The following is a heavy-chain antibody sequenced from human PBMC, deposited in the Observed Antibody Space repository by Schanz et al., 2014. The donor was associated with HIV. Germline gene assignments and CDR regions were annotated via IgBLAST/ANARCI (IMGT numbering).Heavy chain of an antibody. Sequence: QVQVVESGGGVVQPGRSLRLSCAASGFSFSSYVMHWVRQAPGKGLEWVAVIWYDGNSKYYADSVKGRFTISRDNSKNTRYLQMNSLRAEDTAVYYCARGGLQWHPEWFDYWGQGTLVSVSS. CDR3: ARGGLQWHPEWFDY. CDR1: GFSFSSYV. J-gene: IGHJ4*02. V-gene: IGHV3-33*01. CDR2: IWYDGNSK. D-gene: IGHD4-4*01.